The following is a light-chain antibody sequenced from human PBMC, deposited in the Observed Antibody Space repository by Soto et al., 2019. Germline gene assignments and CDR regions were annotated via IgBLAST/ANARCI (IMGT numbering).Light chain of an antibody. CDR3: SSYTSSRAYV. CDR1: SSDVGGYNY. V-gene: IGLV2-14*01. Sequence: QSALTPPASLSGSPGQSITISCTGTSSDVGGYNYVSWYQQQSGKAPKLMIHEVSNRPSGVSNRFSGSKSGNTASLTISGLQAEDEADYYCSSYTSSRAYVFGIGTKVTGL. J-gene: IGLJ1*01. CDR2: EVS.